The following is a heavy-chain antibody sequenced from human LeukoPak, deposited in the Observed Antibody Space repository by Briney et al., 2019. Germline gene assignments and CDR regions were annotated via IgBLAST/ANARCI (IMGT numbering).Heavy chain of an antibody. CDR2: IYYSGST. V-gene: IGHV4-31*03. CDR3: ARGLRGSSWYRGYFDY. D-gene: IGHD6-13*01. J-gene: IGHJ4*02. Sequence: SQTLSLTCTVSGGSISSGGYYWSWIRQHPGKGLEWIGYIYYSGSTYYNPSLKSRVTISVDTYKNQFSLKLSSVTAADTAVYYCARGLRGSSWYRGYFDYWGQGTLVTVSS. CDR1: GGSISSGGYY.